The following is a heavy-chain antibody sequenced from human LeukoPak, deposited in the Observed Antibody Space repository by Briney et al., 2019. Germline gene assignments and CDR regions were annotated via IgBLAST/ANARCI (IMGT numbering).Heavy chain of an antibody. J-gene: IGHJ4*02. V-gene: IGHV4-59*08. CDR3: ARLPGDGPDY. CDR1: GGSISSYY. D-gene: IGHD5-24*01. CDR2: IYYSGST. Sequence: PSETLPLTCTVSGGSISSYYWSWIRQPPGKGLEWIGYIYYSGSTNYNPSLKGRVTISVDTSKNQFSLKLSSVTAADTAVYYCARLPGDGPDYWGQGTLVTVSS.